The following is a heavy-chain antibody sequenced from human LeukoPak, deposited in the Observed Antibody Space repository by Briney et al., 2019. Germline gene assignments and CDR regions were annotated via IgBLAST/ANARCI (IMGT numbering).Heavy chain of an antibody. D-gene: IGHD5-24*01. CDR1: GFTLSDYS. V-gene: IGHV3-48*01. Sequence: PGGSLRLSCAASGFTLSDYSMNWVRQAPGKGLEWISYIGIDSGNTNYADSVKGRFTISGDKAKNSLYLQMNSLRVEDTAVYYCARDYKYAFDNWGQGTLVTVSS. J-gene: IGHJ4*02. CDR2: IGIDSGNT. CDR3: ARDYKYAFDN.